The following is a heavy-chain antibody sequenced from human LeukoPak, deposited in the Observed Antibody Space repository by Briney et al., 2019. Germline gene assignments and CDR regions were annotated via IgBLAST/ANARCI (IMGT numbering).Heavy chain of an antibody. CDR1: GFTFSSYA. J-gene: IGHJ4*02. Sequence: PGGSLRLSCAASGFTFSSYAMSWVRQAPGKGLEWVSAISGSGGSTYYADSVKGRFTISRDNSKNTLYLQMNSLRAEDTAVYYCANGWVIVDYFDYWGQGTLVTVSS. D-gene: IGHD2-21*01. CDR2: ISGSGGST. V-gene: IGHV3-23*01. CDR3: ANGWVIVDYFDY.